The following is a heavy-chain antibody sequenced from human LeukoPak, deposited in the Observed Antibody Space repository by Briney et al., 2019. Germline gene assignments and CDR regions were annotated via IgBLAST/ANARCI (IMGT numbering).Heavy chain of an antibody. CDR3: AKEGRITMFRELIIHYGVDV. V-gene: IGHV3-30*18. J-gene: IGHJ6*02. CDR2: VSYDGSNV. D-gene: IGHD3-10*01. Sequence: PGGSLRLSCAASGFTFSSFAIHWVRQTPGKGLEWVAVVSYDGSNVYYAASVKGRFSISRDNSKNTLYLQMNSLRAEDTAVYYCAKEGRITMFRELIIHYGVDVWGQGTTVTVSS. CDR1: GFTFSSFA.